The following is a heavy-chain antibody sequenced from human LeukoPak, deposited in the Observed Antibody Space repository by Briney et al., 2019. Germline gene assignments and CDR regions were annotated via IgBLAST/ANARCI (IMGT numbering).Heavy chain of an antibody. CDR1: GFTFDDYA. Sequence: GGSLRLSCAASGFTFDDYAMHWVRQAPGKGLEWVSGISWNSGSIGYADSVKGRFTISRDNAKNSLYLQMNSLRAEDTALYYCAKVPVDGYSYGPFDYWGQGTLVTVSS. CDR3: AKVPVDGYSYGPFDY. D-gene: IGHD5-18*01. V-gene: IGHV3-9*01. J-gene: IGHJ4*02. CDR2: ISWNSGSI.